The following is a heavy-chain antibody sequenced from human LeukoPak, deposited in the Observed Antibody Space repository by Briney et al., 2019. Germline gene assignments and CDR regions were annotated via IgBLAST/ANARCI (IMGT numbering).Heavy chain of an antibody. CDR2: IIPIFGTA. D-gene: IGHD2-2*01. CDR3: ARATQHCSSTSCYGRDYYYYYYMDV. V-gene: IGHV1-69*13. Sequence: SVKVSCKASGGTFSSYAISWVRQAPGQGLEWMGGIIPIFGTANYAQKFQGRVTITADESTSTAYMELSSLRYEDTAVYYCARATQHCSSTSCYGRDYYYYYYMDVWGKGTTVTVSS. CDR1: GGTFSSYA. J-gene: IGHJ6*03.